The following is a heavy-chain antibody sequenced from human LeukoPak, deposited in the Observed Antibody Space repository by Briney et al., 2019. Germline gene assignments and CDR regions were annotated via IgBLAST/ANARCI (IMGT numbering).Heavy chain of an antibody. V-gene: IGHV3-33*01. CDR1: GFTFSSYG. CDR2: IWYDGSNK. D-gene: IGHD5-18*01. Sequence: GRSLRLSCAASGFTFSSYGMHWVRQAPGKGLEWVAVIWYDGSNKYYADSVKGRFTISRDNSKNTLYLQMNSLRAEDTAVYYCARVRGYSYGSGFDIWGQGTMVTVSS. CDR3: ARVRGYSYGSGFDI. J-gene: IGHJ3*02.